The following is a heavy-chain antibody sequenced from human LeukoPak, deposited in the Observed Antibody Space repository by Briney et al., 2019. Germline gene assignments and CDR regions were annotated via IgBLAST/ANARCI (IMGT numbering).Heavy chain of an antibody. CDR2: INHSGST. CDR3: ARDLSSSWTPNWFDP. V-gene: IGHV4-39*07. D-gene: IGHD6-13*01. CDR1: GDSISSSSYY. Sequence: SETLSLTCTVSGDSISSSSYYWGWIRQPPGKGLEWIGEINHSGSTNYNPSLKSRVTISVDTSKNQFSLKLSSVTAADTAVYYCARDLSSSWTPNWFDPWGQGTLVTVSS. J-gene: IGHJ5*02.